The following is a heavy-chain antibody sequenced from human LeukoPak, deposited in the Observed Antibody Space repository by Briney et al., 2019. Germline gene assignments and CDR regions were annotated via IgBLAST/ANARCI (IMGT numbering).Heavy chain of an antibody. CDR1: GGSMSNYF. D-gene: IGHD5-24*01. V-gene: IGHV4-59*01. J-gene: IGHJ5*02. CDR2: IYYSGST. Sequence: SETLSLTCTVSGGSMSNYFWIWIRQPPEKGLEWIGHIYYSGSTKYNPSLKSRVTISVDTSKNHLSLKLSSVTAADTAVYYCARGREMATLKVLDPWGQGTLVTVSS. CDR3: ARGREMATLKVLDP.